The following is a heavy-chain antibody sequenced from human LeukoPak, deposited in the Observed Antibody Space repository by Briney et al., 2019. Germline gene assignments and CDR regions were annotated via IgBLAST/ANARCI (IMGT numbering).Heavy chain of an antibody. J-gene: IGHJ6*02. D-gene: IGHD4-17*01. CDR3: AKSAYGDYYYYGMDV. CDR1: GFTFSSYA. CDR2: ISGSGGST. V-gene: IGHV3-23*01. Sequence: GGSLRLSCAASGFTFSSYAMSWVRQAPEKGVEWVSAISGSGGSTYYADSVKGRFTISRDNSKNTLYLQMNSLRAEDTAVYYCAKSAYGDYYYYGMDVWGQGTTVTVSS.